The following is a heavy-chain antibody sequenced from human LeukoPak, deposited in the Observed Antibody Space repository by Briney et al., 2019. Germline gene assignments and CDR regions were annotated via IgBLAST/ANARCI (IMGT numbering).Heavy chain of an antibody. V-gene: IGHV3-9*01. Sequence: PGGSLRLSCAASGFTFSSYAMSWVRQAPGKGLEWVSGISWNSGSIGYADSVKGRFTISRDNAKNSLYLQMNSLRAEDTALYYCAKSEGSGYYSTMTFDYWGQGTLVTVSS. CDR2: ISWNSGSI. CDR3: AKSEGSGYYSTMTFDY. J-gene: IGHJ4*02. D-gene: IGHD3-22*01. CDR1: GFTFSSYA.